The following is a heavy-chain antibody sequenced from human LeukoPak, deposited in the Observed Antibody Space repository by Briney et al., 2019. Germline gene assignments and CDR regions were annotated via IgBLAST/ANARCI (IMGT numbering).Heavy chain of an antibody. Sequence: ASVKVSCKASGYTFTSYYMHWVRQAPGQGLEWMGIINPSGGSTSYAQKFQGRVTMTRDTSTSTVYMELSSLRSEDTAVYYCAREGGYCSSTSCYSFDPWGQGTLVTVSS. V-gene: IGHV1-46*01. CDR3: AREGGYCSSTSCYSFDP. D-gene: IGHD2-2*01. J-gene: IGHJ5*02. CDR1: GYTFTSYY. CDR2: INPSGGST.